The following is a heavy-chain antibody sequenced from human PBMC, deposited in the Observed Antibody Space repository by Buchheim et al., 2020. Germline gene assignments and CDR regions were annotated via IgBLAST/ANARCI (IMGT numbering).Heavy chain of an antibody. D-gene: IGHD6-19*01. Sequence: DVQLVESGGGLVMPGGSLPLSCVTSGFSFSPFGMTWVRQAPGKGLEWVATVGSGHHTFYADLVEGRFTVSRDNARRSVYLPLNSLRAEDTAVYFCARDFSGWSRDYWGQGTL. J-gene: IGHJ4*02. CDR3: ARDFSGWSRDY. V-gene: IGHV3-21*01. CDR2: VGSGHHT. CDR1: GFSFSPFG.